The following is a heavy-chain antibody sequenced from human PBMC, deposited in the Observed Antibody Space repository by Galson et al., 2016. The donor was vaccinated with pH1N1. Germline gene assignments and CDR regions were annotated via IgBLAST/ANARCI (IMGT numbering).Heavy chain of an antibody. CDR2: ILSIGNE. CDR3: VRDCDQSSGYGFDY. D-gene: IGHD3-22*01. V-gene: IGHV3-33*01. Sequence: SLRLSCAASGFTFSTYSMHWVRQAPGKGLEWVAVILSIGNEYYTDSVKGRFTISRDNSKNALYLQMNSLRAEDTAVYYCVRDCDQSSGYGFDYWGQGTPVTVSS. J-gene: IGHJ4*02. CDR1: GFTFSTYS.